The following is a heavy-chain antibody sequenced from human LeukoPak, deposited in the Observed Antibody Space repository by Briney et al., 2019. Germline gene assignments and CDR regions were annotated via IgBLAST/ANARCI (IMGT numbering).Heavy chain of an antibody. V-gene: IGHV3-11*01. CDR3: ATDGAGFDT. CDR2: INIEGTNT. Sequence: GRSLRLSCAASGFTFNDYYISWIRQAPGKGLESLSYINIEGTNTHYVDSVKGRFTISRDNAKKSLYLEMNNLRAEDTAVYYCATDGAGFDTWGQGVLVTVSS. J-gene: IGHJ5*02. CDR1: GFTFNDYY.